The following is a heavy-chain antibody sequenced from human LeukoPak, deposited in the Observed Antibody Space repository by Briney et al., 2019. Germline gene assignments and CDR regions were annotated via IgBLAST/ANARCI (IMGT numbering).Heavy chain of an antibody. V-gene: IGHV3-21*04. J-gene: IGHJ3*02. CDR3: ARDGRGEDNWDDAFDI. D-gene: IGHD1-20*01. CDR1: GFTLSSYS. CDR2: ISSSSSYI. Sequence: GGSLRLSCAASGFTLSSYSMNWVRQAPGKGLEWVSSISSSSSYIYYADSVKGRFTISRDNAKNSLYLQMNSLRAEDTAVYYCARDGRGEDNWDDAFDIWGQGTMVTVSS.